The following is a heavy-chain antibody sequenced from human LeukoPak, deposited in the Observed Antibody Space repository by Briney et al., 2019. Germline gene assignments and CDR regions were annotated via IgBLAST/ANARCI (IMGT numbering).Heavy chain of an antibody. J-gene: IGHJ4*02. CDR2: IIPIFGTA. CDR1: GYTFTSYA. Sequence: ASVKVSCKASGYTFTSYAMNWVRQAPGQGLEWMGGIIPIFGTANYAQKFQGKVTITADESTSTAYMELSSLRSEDTAIYYCARGWDYDGGGRPTAYVYWGQGTLVSVSS. CDR3: ARGWDYDGGGRPTAYVY. V-gene: IGHV1-69*13. D-gene: IGHD3-22*01.